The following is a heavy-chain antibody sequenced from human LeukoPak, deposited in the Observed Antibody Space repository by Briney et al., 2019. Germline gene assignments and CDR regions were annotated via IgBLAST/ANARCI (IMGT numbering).Heavy chain of an antibody. CDR2: ISSSSSYI. D-gene: IGHD5-18*01. CDR3: ARDIEYSYGNFDY. J-gene: IGHJ4*02. CDR1: GFTFSSYS. V-gene: IGHV3-21*01. Sequence: GGSLRLSCAASGFTFSSYSMNWVRQAPGKGLEWVSSISSSSSYIYYADSVKGRFTISRDNAKNSLYLQMNSLRAEDTAVYYCARDIEYSYGNFDYWGQGTLVTVSS.